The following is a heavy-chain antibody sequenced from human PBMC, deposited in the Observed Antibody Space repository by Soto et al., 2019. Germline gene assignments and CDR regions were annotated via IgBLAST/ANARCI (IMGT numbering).Heavy chain of an antibody. CDR3: ARGSLIGGTGYYYGMDV. Sequence: ASVKVSCKASGYTFTSYDINWERQATGQGLEWMGWMNPNSGNTGYAQKFQGRVTMTRNTSISTAYMELSSLRSEDTAVYYCARGSLIGGTGYYYGMDVWGQGTTVTVSS. J-gene: IGHJ6*02. D-gene: IGHD1-26*01. V-gene: IGHV1-8*01. CDR2: MNPNSGNT. CDR1: GYTFTSYD.